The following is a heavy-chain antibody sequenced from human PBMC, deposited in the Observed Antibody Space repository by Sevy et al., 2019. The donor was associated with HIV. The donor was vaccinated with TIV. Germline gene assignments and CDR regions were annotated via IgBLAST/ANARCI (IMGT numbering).Heavy chain of an antibody. V-gene: IGHV3-30-3*01. D-gene: IGHD3-3*01. CDR1: GFTFSSYA. J-gene: IGHJ4*02. Sequence: GGSLRLSCAASGFTFSSYAMHWVHQAPGKGLEWVAVISYDGSNKYYADSVKGRFTISRDNSKNTLYLQMNSLRAEDTAVYYCARSRSYYDFWGGYGGYFDYWGQGTLVTVSS. CDR2: ISYDGSNK. CDR3: ARSRSYYDFWGGYGGYFDY.